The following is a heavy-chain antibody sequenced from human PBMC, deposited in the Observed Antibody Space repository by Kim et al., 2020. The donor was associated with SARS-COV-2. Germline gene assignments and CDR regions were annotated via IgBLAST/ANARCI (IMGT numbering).Heavy chain of an antibody. J-gene: IGHJ5*02. Sequence: SQTLSLTCTVSAGSITSSSYFWGWIRQPPGRGLDWIGSTSYRGRAYSNPSLKCRVTISVDTSKHQFSLNLYSVTAADTAVYHCAGEAFEYGTNWHFDPSG. CDR2: TSYRGRA. CDR1: AGSITSSSYF. CDR3: AGEAFEYGTNWHFDP. V-gene: IGHV4-39*07. D-gene: IGHD4-17*01.